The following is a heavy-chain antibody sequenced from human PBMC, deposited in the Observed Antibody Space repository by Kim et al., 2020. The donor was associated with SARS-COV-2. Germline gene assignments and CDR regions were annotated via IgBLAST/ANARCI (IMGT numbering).Heavy chain of an antibody. D-gene: IGHD6-13*01. CDR3: ARGSSSWANYYYYYGMDV. CDR2: IGTAGDT. V-gene: IGHV3-13*01. CDR1: GFTFSSYD. J-gene: IGHJ6*02. Sequence: GGSLRLSCAASGFTFSSYDMHWVRQATGKGLEWVSAIGTAGDTYYPGSVKGRFTISRENAKNSLYLQMNSLRAGDTAVYYCARGSSSWANYYYYYGMDVWGQGTTVTVSS.